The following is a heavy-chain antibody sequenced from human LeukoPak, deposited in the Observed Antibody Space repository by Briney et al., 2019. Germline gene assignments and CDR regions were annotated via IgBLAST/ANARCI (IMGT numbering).Heavy chain of an antibody. V-gene: IGHV1-2*02. J-gene: IGHJ3*02. Sequence: ASVKVSCKASGYTFTGYYMHWVRQAPGQGLEWMGWINPNSGGTNYAQKFQGRVTMTRDTSISTAYMELSRLRSDDTAVYYCASPSPTHYYDSSGYYYRAFDIWGQGTMVTVSS. CDR2: INPNSGGT. D-gene: IGHD3-22*01. CDR1: GYTFTGYY. CDR3: ASPSPTHYYDSSGYYYRAFDI.